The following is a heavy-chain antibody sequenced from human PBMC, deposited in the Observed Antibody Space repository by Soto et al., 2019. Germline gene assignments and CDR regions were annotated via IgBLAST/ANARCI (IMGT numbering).Heavy chain of an antibody. Sequence: QVQLVESGGGVVQPGRSLRLSCAASGFTFSSYGMNWVRQAPGKGLEWVAVISYDGSNKYYADSVKGRFTISRDSSKNMLYLQKNSLRAEGTAVYYCAKGDSSSWHYYYGMDVWGQGTTVTVSS. J-gene: IGHJ6*02. CDR2: ISYDGSNK. V-gene: IGHV3-30*18. CDR3: AKGDSSSWHYYYGMDV. CDR1: GFTFSSYG. D-gene: IGHD6-13*01.